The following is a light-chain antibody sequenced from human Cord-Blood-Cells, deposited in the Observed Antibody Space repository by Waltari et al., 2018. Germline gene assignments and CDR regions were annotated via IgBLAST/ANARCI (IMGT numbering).Light chain of an antibody. Sequence: DIVLTQSPAPLSLSPGESATLSCRASQSVSSYLAWYQQKPGQAPRLLIYDASNRATGIPARFSGSGSGTDFTLTISSLEPEDFAVYYCQQRSNWPPKVTFGQGTRLEIK. CDR3: QQRSNWPPKVT. CDR2: DAS. CDR1: QSVSSY. J-gene: IGKJ5*01. V-gene: IGKV3-11*01.